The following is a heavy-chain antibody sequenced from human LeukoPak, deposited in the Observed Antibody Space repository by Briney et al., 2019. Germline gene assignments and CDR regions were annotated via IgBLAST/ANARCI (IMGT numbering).Heavy chain of an antibody. V-gene: IGHV3-48*03. CDR1: GFTFSSHE. Sequence: GGSLRLSCAASGFTFSSHEMNWVRQAPGKGLEWVSYISSSGSTIYYADSVKGRFTISRDNAKNSLYLQMNSLRAEDTAVYYCAREPGIAEYYFDYWGQGTLVTVSS. CDR2: ISSSGSTI. J-gene: IGHJ4*02. D-gene: IGHD6-13*01. CDR3: AREPGIAEYYFDY.